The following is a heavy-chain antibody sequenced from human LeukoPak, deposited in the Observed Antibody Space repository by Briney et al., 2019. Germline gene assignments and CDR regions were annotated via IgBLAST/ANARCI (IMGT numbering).Heavy chain of an antibody. CDR2: IRDDGSNK. J-gene: IGHJ6*03. CDR3: AKAVDCSSSSCYSYYYYYMDV. V-gene: IGHV3-30*02. CDR1: GFTFSRYG. D-gene: IGHD2-2*01. Sequence: GGSLRLSCAASGFTFSRYGMHWVRQAPGKGLEWVAFIRDDGSNKYYADSVKGRFTISRDNSKNTLYLQMNSLRAEDTAVYYCAKAVDCSSSSCYSYYYYYMDVWGKGTTVTVSS.